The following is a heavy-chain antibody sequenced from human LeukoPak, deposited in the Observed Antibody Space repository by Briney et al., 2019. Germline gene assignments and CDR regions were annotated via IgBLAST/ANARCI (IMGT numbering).Heavy chain of an antibody. CDR2: IVPVLDKS. D-gene: IGHD6-19*01. Sequence: ASVKASCTASGDIFTSHTINWVRQAPGHGLEWMGRIVPVLDKSDYAQKFQRRLTIIADKSTTTAYMELSGLRSEDTAVYYCARGRGIAVAGSFDSWGQGTLVTVSS. J-gene: IGHJ4*02. V-gene: IGHV1-69*08. CDR1: GDIFTSHT. CDR3: ARGRGIAVAGSFDS.